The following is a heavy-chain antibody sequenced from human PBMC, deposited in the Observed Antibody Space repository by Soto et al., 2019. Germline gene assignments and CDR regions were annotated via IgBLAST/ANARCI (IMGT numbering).Heavy chain of an antibody. CDR1: GFTFSSYS. D-gene: IGHD3-10*01. CDR2: ISSSSSYI. Sequence: EVQLVVSGGLVVRPGGSLRLSCAASGFTFSSYSMNWVRQAPGKGLEWVSSISSSSSYIYYADSVKGRFTISRDNAKNSLYLQMNSLRAEDTAVYYCASAPSGWFDPWGQGTLVTVSS. CDR3: ASAPSGWFDP. V-gene: IGHV3-21*01. J-gene: IGHJ5*02.